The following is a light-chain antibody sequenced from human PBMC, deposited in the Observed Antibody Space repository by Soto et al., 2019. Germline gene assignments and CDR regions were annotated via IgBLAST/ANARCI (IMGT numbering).Light chain of an antibody. CDR1: QSISSY. J-gene: IGKJ5*01. V-gene: IGKV1-17*01. CDR3: LQHSTYPIT. Sequence: DIQMTQSPSSLSASVGDRVTISCRASQSISSYLNWYQQKPGRAPKLLIYAASSLQSGVPSRFSGSGSGTEFTLTISSLQPEDFAIYYCLQHSTYPITFGQGTRLE. CDR2: AAS.